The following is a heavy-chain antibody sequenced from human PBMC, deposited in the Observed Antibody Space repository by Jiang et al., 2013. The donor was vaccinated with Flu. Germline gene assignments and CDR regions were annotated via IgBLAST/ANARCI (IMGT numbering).Heavy chain of an antibody. CDR2: MYYSGSS. CDR3: TGSIQLRFNAFDY. CDR1: GGSISSYY. J-gene: IGHJ4*02. Sequence: GPGLVKPSETLSLTCTVSGGSISSYYWSWIRQPPGKGLEWIGYMYYSGSSNYNPSLKSRVTMSVDKSKTQFSLKLSSVTAADTAVYYCTGSIQLRFNAFDYWGQGTLVTVSS. D-gene: IGHD5-12*01. V-gene: IGHV4-59*08.